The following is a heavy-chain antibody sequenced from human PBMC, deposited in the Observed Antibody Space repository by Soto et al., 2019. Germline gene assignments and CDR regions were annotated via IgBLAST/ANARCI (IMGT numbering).Heavy chain of an antibody. D-gene: IGHD6-13*01. V-gene: IGHV3-30*18. Sequence: QVQLVESGGGVVQPGRSLRLSCAASGFTFSSYGMHWVRQAPGKGLEWVAVISYDGSNKYYADSVKGRFTISRDNSKNTLYLQMNSLRAEDTAVYYCAKVRGEYSSRTPIDYWGQGTLVTVSS. CDR1: GFTFSSYG. CDR3: AKVRGEYSSRTPIDY. CDR2: ISYDGSNK. J-gene: IGHJ4*02.